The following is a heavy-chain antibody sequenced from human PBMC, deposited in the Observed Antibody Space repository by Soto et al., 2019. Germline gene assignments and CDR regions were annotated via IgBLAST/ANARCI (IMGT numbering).Heavy chain of an antibody. V-gene: IGHV4-59*01. J-gene: IGHJ6*02. CDR2: IYYNGST. Sequence: LSLTYTVSGGSISSYCWSWTGQPTGKGMEWIGDIYYNGSTNYNPSLKSRVTISVDTSKNQFSLKLSSVTAADTAVYYCARDRPARASGYPLSPPYYYYVMDVWGQGTTVNVSS. D-gene: IGHD5-12*01. CDR3: ARDRPARASGYPLSPPYYYYVMDV. CDR1: GGSISSYC.